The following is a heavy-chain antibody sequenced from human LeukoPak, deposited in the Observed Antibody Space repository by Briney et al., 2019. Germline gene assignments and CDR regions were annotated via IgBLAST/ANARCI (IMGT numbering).Heavy chain of an antibody. CDR2: INAGNGNT. Sequence: ASVKVSCKASGYTFTSYAMHWVRQAPGQRLEWMGWINAGNGNTKYSQKFQGRVTITRDTSASTAYMELSSLRPEDTAVYYCARAGETDYFDYWGQGTLVTVSS. CDR3: ARAGETDYFDY. V-gene: IGHV1-3*01. D-gene: IGHD2-21*01. J-gene: IGHJ4*02. CDR1: GYTFTSYA.